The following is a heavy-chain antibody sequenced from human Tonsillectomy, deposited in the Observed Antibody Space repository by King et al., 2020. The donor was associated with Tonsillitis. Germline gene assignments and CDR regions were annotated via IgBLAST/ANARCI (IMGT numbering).Heavy chain of an antibody. D-gene: IGHD3-22*01. CDR1: GFTFSSYA. V-gene: IGHV3-23*04. J-gene: IGHJ4*02. CDR2: ISGSGGST. CDR3: AKDSSSYYYDSSGSFDY. Sequence: DVQLVESGGGLVQPGGSLRLSCAASGFTFSSYAMSWVRQAPGKGLEWVSAISGSGGSTYYADSVKGRFTISRDNSKNTLYLQMNSLRAEDTAVYYCAKDSSSYYYDSSGSFDYWGQGTLVTVSS.